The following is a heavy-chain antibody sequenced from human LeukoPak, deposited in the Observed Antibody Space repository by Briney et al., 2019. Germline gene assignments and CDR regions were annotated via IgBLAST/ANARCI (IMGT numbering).Heavy chain of an antibody. CDR1: GFTFSSYG. D-gene: IGHD1-26*01. V-gene: IGHV3-33*06. J-gene: IGHJ4*02. Sequence: PGRSLRLSCAASGFTFSSYGMHWVRQAPGKGLEWVAVIWYDGSNKYYADSVKGRFTISRDNSKNTLYLQMNSLRAEDTAVYYCAKTVGAAFDYWGQGTLVTVSS. CDR2: IWYDGSNK. CDR3: AKTVGAAFDY.